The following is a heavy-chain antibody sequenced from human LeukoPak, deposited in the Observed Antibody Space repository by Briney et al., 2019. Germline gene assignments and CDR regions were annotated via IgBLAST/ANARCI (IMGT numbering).Heavy chain of an antibody. CDR1: GFTFSNYA. CDR3: RRENGGNTLAF. CDR2: VSYDGSWD. J-gene: IGHJ4*02. Sequence: GRSLRLSCAASGFTFSNYAMHWVRQTPGKGLEWVAFVSYDGSWDSHSDSVKGRFTISRDDSKNTLYLQMTRLRAEDTAVYYCRRENGGNTLAFWGKGTLVTVS. V-gene: IGHV3-30*01. D-gene: IGHD4-23*01.